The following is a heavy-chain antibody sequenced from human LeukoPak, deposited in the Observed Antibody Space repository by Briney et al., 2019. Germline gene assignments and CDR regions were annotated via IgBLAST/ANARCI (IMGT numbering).Heavy chain of an antibody. J-gene: IGHJ2*01. CDR3: ARRGIAVAGVNWYFDL. Sequence: ASVKVSCKASGYTFTGYYFHWVGQAPGQGLEWMGWINPNSGGTNYAQKFQGRVTMTRDTSISTAYMELSRLRSDDTAVYYCARRGIAVAGVNWYFDLWGRGTLVTVSS. CDR2: INPNSGGT. CDR1: GYTFTGYY. D-gene: IGHD6-19*01. V-gene: IGHV1-2*02.